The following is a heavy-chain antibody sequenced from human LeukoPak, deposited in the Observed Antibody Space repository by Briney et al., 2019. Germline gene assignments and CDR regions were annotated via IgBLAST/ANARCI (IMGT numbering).Heavy chain of an antibody. J-gene: IGHJ6*03. D-gene: IGHD2-2*01. V-gene: IGHV1-24*01. CDR1: GYTLTELS. CDR3: ATSRHSSSSGNYFYYYMDV. Sequence: ASVKVSCKVSGYTLTELSMHWVRQAPGKGLEWMGDFDPQDGETNYAQKFQGRVTMTEDTSSDTAYMELSSLRSEDTAVYYCATSRHSSSSGNYFYYYMDVWGKGTTVTVSS. CDR2: FDPQDGET.